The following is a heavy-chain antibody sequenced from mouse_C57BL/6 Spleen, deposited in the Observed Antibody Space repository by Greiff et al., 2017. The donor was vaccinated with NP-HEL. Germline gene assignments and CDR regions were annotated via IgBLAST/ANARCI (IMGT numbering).Heavy chain of an antibody. CDR1: GYTFTDYY. CDR3: AREGRTVVATRYFDV. V-gene: IGHV1-76*01. Sequence: QVQLQQSGAELVRPGASVKLSCKASGYTFTDYYINWVKQRPGQGLEWIARIYPGSGNTYYNEKFKGKATLTAEKSSSTAYMQLSSLTSEDSAVYFCAREGRTVVATRYFDVWGTGTTVTVSS. D-gene: IGHD1-1*01. CDR2: IYPGSGNT. J-gene: IGHJ1*03.